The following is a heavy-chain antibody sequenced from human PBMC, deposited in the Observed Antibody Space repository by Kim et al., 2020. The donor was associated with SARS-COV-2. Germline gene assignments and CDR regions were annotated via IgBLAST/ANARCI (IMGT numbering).Heavy chain of an antibody. D-gene: IGHD3-22*01. J-gene: IGHJ4*02. CDR3: ASTTYYYDSSGYYADF. V-gene: IGHV3-74*01. Sequence: SVKGRFTISRDDAKNTLYLQMNSLRAEDTAVYYCASTTYYYDSSGYYADFWGQGTLVTVSS.